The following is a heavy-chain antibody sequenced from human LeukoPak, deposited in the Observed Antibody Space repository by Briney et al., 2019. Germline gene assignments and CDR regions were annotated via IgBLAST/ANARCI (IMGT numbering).Heavy chain of an antibody. V-gene: IGHV4-30-4*01. CDR1: GGSISSGDRY. CDR2: IYSTGNT. D-gene: IGHD5-18*01. CDR3: ARDSYSYGYGGFDY. J-gene: IGHJ4*02. Sequence: SETLSLSCTVSGGSISSGDRYWSWIRESPGKGLEWIGYIYSTGNTYYNPSLKSRVIISVDTSKNQFSLELNSVTAADTAVYYCARDSYSYGYGGFDYWGQGILVTVSS.